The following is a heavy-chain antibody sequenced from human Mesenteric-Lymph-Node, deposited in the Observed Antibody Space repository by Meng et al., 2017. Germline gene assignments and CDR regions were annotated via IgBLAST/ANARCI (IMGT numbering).Heavy chain of an antibody. J-gene: IGHJ6*02. CDR2: IIPIFGTA. Sequence: SVKVSCKASGGTFSSYGISWVRQAPGQGLEWMGGIIPIFGTANYAQKFQGRVTITADESTSTAYMELSSLRSEDTAVYYCAREFLAYCSGGSCFSRGMDVWGQGTTVTVSS. CDR3: AREFLAYCSGGSCFSRGMDV. CDR1: GGTFSSYG. D-gene: IGHD2-15*01. V-gene: IGHV1-69*13.